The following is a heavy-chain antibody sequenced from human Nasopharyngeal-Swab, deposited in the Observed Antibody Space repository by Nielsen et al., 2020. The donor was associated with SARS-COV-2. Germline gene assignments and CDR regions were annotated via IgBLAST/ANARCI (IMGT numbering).Heavy chain of an antibody. CDR2: ISSSSSYI. D-gene: IGHD3-3*01. CDR3: AKGYYDFWSGHY. V-gene: IGHV3-21*01. Sequence: WIRQPPGKGLEWVSSISSSSSYIYYADSVKGRFTISRDNAKNSLYLQMNSLRAEDTAVYYCAKGYYDFWSGHYWGQGTLVTVSP. J-gene: IGHJ4*02.